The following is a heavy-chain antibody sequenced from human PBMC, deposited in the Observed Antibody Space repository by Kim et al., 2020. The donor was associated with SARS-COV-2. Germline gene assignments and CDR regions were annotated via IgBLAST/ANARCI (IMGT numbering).Heavy chain of an antibody. D-gene: IGHD3-22*01. Sequence: SETLSLTCAVYGGSFSGYYWSWIRQPPGKGLEWIGEINHSGSTNYNPSLKSRVTISVDTSKNQFSLKLSSVTAADTAVYYCAREPAYYYDSSGYHPYFD. CDR2: INHSGST. V-gene: IGHV4-34*01. J-gene: IGHJ4*01. CDR3: AREPAYYYDSSGYHPYFD. CDR1: GGSFSGYY.